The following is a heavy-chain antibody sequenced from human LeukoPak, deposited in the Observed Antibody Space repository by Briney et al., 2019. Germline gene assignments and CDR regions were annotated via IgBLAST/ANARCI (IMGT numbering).Heavy chain of an antibody. Sequence: PSETLSLTCAVSDYSITSDYYWGWIRQPPGKGLEWIGSIYHSGSTYYNPSLKSRVTISVDTSKNQFSLKLSSVTAADTAVYYCARAPEMATIREFDYWGQGTLVTVSS. CDR1: DYSITSDYY. CDR3: ARAPEMATIREFDY. CDR2: IYHSGST. J-gene: IGHJ4*02. V-gene: IGHV4-38-2*01. D-gene: IGHD5-24*01.